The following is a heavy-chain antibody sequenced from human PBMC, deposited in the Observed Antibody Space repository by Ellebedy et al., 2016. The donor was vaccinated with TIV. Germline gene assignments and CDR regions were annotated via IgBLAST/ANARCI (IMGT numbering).Heavy chain of an antibody. CDR3: ARRKRARGWYVFDY. CDR2: MNPNSGNT. D-gene: IGHD6-19*01. V-gene: IGHV1-8*01. J-gene: IGHJ4*02. CDR1: GYTFTSYD. Sequence: AASVKVSCKASGYTFTSYDINWVRQATGQGLEWMGWMNPNSGNTGYAQKFQGRVTMTRNTSISTAYMELSSLRSEDTAVYYCARRKRARGWYVFDYWGQGTLVTVSP.